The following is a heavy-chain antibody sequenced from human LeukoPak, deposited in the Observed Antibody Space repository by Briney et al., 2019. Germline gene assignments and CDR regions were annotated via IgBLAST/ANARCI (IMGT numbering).Heavy chain of an antibody. D-gene: IGHD3-10*01. CDR1: GFTFSSYA. CDR3: AKKVVLLWFGEFDY. V-gene: IGHV3-23*01. J-gene: IGHJ4*02. CDR2: ISGSGGST. Sequence: GGSLRLSCAASGFTFSSYAMSWVRQAPGKGLEWVSAISGSGGSTYYADSVKGRFTISRDNSKNALYLQMNSLRAEDTAVYYCAKKVVLLWFGEFDYWGQGTLVTVSS.